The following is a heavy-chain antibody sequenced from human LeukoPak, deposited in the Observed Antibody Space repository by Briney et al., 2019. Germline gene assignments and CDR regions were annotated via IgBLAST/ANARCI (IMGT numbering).Heavy chain of an antibody. Sequence: GGSLRLSCAASGFTFSSYSMNWVRQAPGEGLEWVSYISSLSGSIYYADSVKGRFTISRDNSKNTLYLQMNSLRAEDTAVYYSARGSRTIVTTKFARGHYMDVWGKGTTVTVSS. CDR2: ISSLSGSI. CDR1: GFTFSSYS. CDR3: ARGSRTIVTTKFARGHYMDV. J-gene: IGHJ6*03. V-gene: IGHV3-48*01. D-gene: IGHD5-12*01.